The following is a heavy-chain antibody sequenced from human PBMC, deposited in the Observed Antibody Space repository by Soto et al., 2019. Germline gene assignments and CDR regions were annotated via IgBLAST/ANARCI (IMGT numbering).Heavy chain of an antibody. Sequence: GGSLRLSCAASGFTFSSYAMHWVRQAPGKGLEWVALIWYDGSNNYYADSVKGRFTISRDNSKNTLYLQMNRMRAEDTAVYYCARGFAGTGVGYFDYWGQGTLVTVSS. J-gene: IGHJ4*02. V-gene: IGHV3-33*01. CDR1: GFTFSSYA. CDR3: ARGFAGTGVGYFDY. D-gene: IGHD2-8*01. CDR2: IWYDGSNN.